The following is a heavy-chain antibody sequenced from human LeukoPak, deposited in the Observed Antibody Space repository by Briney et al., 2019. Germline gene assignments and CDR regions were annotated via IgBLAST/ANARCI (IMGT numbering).Heavy chain of an antibody. CDR2: IYPGDSDT. Sequence: GESLKISCKGSGYSFISYWIAWVRQMPEKGLEWMGIIYPGDSDTRYSPSFRGQVTISADKSINTAYLQWSSLKASDTAMYYCARRDSASYWFDPWGQGTLVTVSS. D-gene: IGHD3-10*01. V-gene: IGHV5-51*01. CDR1: GYSFISYW. CDR3: ARRDSASYWFDP. J-gene: IGHJ5*02.